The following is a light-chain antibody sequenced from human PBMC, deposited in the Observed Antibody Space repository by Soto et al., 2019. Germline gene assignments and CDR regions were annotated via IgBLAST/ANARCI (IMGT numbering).Light chain of an antibody. CDR1: QSVSSSY. CDR2: GTS. V-gene: IGKV3-20*01. J-gene: IGKJ1*01. CDR3: QQHGSSPQT. Sequence: EIVLTQSPATLSLSPGERATLSFRASQSVSSSYLAWYQQKPGQAPRLLFYGTSRATGIPDRFSGSGSGTDFTLTISRLEPEDIAVYYCQQHGSSPQTFGQGTKVDIK.